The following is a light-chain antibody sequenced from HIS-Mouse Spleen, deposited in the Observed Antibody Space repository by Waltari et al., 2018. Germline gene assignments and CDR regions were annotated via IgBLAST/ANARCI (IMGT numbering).Light chain of an antibody. J-gene: IGLJ2*01. CDR1: VLAKKY. Sequence: SYELTQPSSVSVSPGQTTRITCSGDVLAKKYARWFQQKPGQAPVLVIYKDSERPSGIPERFSGSSSGTTVTLTISGAQFEDEADYYCYSAADNSGVFGGGTKLTVL. CDR3: YSAADNSGV. CDR2: KDS. V-gene: IGLV3-27*01.